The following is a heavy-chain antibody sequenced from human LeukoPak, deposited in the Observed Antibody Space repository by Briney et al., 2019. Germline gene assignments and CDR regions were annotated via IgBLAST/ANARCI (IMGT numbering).Heavy chain of an antibody. CDR1: GGSISGNNW. D-gene: IGHD5-24*01. Sequence: SGTLSLTCAVSGGSISGNNWWSWVRQPPGKGLEWIGEIYHSGSTTYNPSLKSRVTISVDESKNQFSLKLSSVTAADTAVYYCARDGDGYNTFDYWGQGTLVTVSS. CDR3: ARDGDGYNTFDY. V-gene: IGHV4-4*02. CDR2: IYHSGST. J-gene: IGHJ4*02.